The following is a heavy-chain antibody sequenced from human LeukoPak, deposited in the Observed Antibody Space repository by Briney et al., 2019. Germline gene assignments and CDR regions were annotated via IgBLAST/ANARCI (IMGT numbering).Heavy chain of an antibody. D-gene: IGHD2-21*02. Sequence: SETLSLTCTVSGGSINSYYWGWIRQPPGKGLEWIGSIYYSGSTYYNPSLKSRVTISVDTSKNQFSLKLSSVTAADTAVYYCARGKRGGDVDAFDIWGQGTMVTVSS. J-gene: IGHJ3*02. CDR3: ARGKRGGDVDAFDI. CDR2: IYYSGST. CDR1: GGSINSYY. V-gene: IGHV4-39*07.